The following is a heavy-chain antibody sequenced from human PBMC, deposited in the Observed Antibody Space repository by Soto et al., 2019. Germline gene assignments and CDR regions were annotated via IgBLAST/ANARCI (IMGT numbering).Heavy chain of an antibody. CDR3: AKEGDYSAYDI. Sequence: QLQLQESGSGLVKPSQTLSLTCTVSGGSISSGAYSWGWIRQPPGKGLEWIGYIYHTGSSYYTPSLKKRVTISVDKSKNHFSLELTSVTAADTAVYFCAKEGDYSAYDIWGQGKMVIVSS. D-gene: IGHD4-17*01. CDR1: GGSISSGAYS. J-gene: IGHJ3*02. V-gene: IGHV4-30-2*01. CDR2: IYHTGSS.